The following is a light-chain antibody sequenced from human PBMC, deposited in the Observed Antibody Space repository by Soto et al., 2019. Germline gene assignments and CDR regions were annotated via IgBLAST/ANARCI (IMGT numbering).Light chain of an antibody. J-gene: IGKJ1*01. CDR3: QQYNSYPVA. Sequence: DIQMTQSPSTLSASVGDRVTITCRASQSISSWLAWYQQKPGKAPKLLIYKASSLESGVPSRFSGSGSGTEFTLTISSLPPDDFATYYCQQYNSYPVAFGQGTKVEIK. CDR2: KAS. V-gene: IGKV1-5*03. CDR1: QSISSW.